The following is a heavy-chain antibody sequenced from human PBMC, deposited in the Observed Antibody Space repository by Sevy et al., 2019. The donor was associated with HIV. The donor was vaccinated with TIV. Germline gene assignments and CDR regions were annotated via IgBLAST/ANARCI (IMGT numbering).Heavy chain of an antibody. Sequence: VGALRLSCAASGFTFSSYDMHWVRQAPGKGPEWVAIILHDGSYREYVDSVRGRFTMSRDNSKNTMYLQMNGLSIEDTAVHYCAKNRLPGARYLSRHGLDVWGRGTLVTVSS. J-gene: IGHJ6*02. CDR2: ILHDGSYR. D-gene: IGHD7-27*01. CDR3: AKNRLPGARYLSRHGLDV. CDR1: GFTFSSYD. V-gene: IGHV3-30*18.